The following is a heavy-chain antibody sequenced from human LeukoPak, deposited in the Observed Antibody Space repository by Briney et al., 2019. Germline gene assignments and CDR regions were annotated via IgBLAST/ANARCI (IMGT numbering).Heavy chain of an antibody. V-gene: IGHV3-30*04. D-gene: IGHD4-23*01. Sequence: GKSLRLSCAASGFTFTRYDMHWVRQAPGKGLEWVAVVSNDETNKGYGNSVKGRFTIARDNSKNTLYLQMNSLRVEDTAVYYCVLGHYGGLFDNWGQGALVTVSS. CDR1: GFTFTRYD. J-gene: IGHJ4*02. CDR2: VSNDETNK. CDR3: VLGHYGGLFDN.